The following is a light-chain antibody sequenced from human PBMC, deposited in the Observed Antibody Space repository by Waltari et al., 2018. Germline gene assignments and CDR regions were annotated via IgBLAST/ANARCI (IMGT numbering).Light chain of an antibody. Sequence: QSALTQPASASVYSGQSITTSCTGTSSHVDVNYYVSWSQQRPVKAPKLMIYDVSYRPCGIPSRFSGSKSGSTASLPIYGLQAEDEADYYCSSFTRASTVGVIFGGGTKLTV. J-gene: IGLJ2*01. CDR1: SSHVDVNYY. CDR3: SSFTRASTVGVI. CDR2: DVS. V-gene: IGLV2-14*03.